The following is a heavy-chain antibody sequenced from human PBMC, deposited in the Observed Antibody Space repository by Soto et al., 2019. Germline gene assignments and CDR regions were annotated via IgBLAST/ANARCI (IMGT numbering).Heavy chain of an antibody. CDR1: GGTFSSYA. J-gene: IGHJ5*02. CDR3: ARHKRLGELSSLYNWFDP. CDR2: IIPIFGTA. D-gene: IGHD3-16*02. V-gene: IGHV1-69*01. Sequence: QVQLVQSGAEVKKPGSSVKVSCKASGGTFSSYAISWVRQAPGQGLEWMGGIIPIFGTANYAQKFQGRVTITADESTSTAYMELSSLRYEDTAVYYCARHKRLGELSSLYNWFDPWGQGTLVTVSS.